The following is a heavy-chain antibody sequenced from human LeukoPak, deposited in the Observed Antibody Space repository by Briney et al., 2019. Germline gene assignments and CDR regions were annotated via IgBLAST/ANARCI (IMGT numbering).Heavy chain of an antibody. D-gene: IGHD6-6*01. CDR2: IIPIFGTA. V-gene: IGHV1-69*13. Sequence: ASVKASCKASGGTFSSYAISWVRQAPGQGLEWMGGIIPIFGTANYAQKFQGRVTITADESTSTAYMELSSLRSEDTAVYYCARENLGSSGFSYCYYGMDVWGQGTTVTVSS. CDR1: GGTFSSYA. CDR3: ARENLGSSGFSYCYYGMDV. J-gene: IGHJ6*02.